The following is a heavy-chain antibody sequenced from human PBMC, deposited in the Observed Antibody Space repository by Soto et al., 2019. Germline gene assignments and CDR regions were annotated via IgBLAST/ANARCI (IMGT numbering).Heavy chain of an antibody. J-gene: IGHJ4*02. V-gene: IGHV3-33*01. CDR3: ATCSGGSCYRHHFDY. CDR2: IWYDGSNK. D-gene: IGHD2-15*01. CDR1: GFTFSSYG. Sequence: VQLVESGGGVVQPGRSLRLSCAASGFTFSSYGMHWVRQAPGKGLEWVAVIWYDGSNKYYADSVKGRFTISRDNSKNTLYLQMNSLRAEDTAVYYCATCSGGSCYRHHFDYWGQGTLVTVSS.